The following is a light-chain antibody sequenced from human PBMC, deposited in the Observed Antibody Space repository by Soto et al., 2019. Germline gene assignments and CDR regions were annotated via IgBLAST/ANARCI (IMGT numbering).Light chain of an antibody. CDR1: QSVSSSY. CDR3: QQRSNWPPAT. CDR2: DAS. Sequence: ESVLTQSPATLSLSPGERATLSCGAGQSVSSSYLAWYQQKPGLAPRLLIYDASSRATGVPDRFGGSGSGTDFTLTISSLEPEDFAVYYCQQRSNWPPATFGQGTRLEIK. V-gene: IGKV3D-20*02. J-gene: IGKJ5*01.